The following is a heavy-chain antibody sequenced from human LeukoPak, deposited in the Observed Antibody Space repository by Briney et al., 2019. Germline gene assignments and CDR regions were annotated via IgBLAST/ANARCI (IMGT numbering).Heavy chain of an antibody. J-gene: IGHJ4*02. CDR2: INHSGST. CDR3: ARGRTYYLGSGTYYNTLDY. V-gene: IGHV4-34*01. D-gene: IGHD3-10*01. Sequence: SETLSLTCAGDGGSFTTYYWSWTRQPPGKGLEWIGEINHSGSTKHNPSLKSRVTLSVDTSKKQFSLKLRSVTAADTAVYYCARGRTYYLGSGTYYNTLDYWGQGSLVTVSS. CDR1: GGSFTTYY.